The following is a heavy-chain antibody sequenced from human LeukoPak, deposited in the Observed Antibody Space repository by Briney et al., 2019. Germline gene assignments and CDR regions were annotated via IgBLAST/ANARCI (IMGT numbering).Heavy chain of an antibody. J-gene: IGHJ6*02. V-gene: IGHV3-30*03. CDR2: ISYGGSNE. Sequence: GGSLRHSCAASGCTFSSYGMHWVRRAPGKGLEWVAVISYGGSNEYYADSGKGRFTISRDNSKNTLYLQMNILRAEDTAVFYCAANYGSGSWAYGMDVWGQGTTVTVSS. CDR3: AANYGSGSWAYGMDV. D-gene: IGHD3-10*01. CDR1: GCTFSSYG.